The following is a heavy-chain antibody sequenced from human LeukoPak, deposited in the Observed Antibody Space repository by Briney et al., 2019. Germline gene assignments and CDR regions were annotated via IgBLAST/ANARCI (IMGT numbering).Heavy chain of an antibody. Sequence: PGGSLRLSCAASGFTFSRHWMSWVRQAPGKGLEWVANIKQDGTATYYVGSVKGRFTISRDNAKNSLYLQMNSLRAEDTAVYYCARISIAAAGDFDFWGQGTLVTVSS. V-gene: IGHV3-7*05. CDR2: IKQDGTAT. J-gene: IGHJ4*02. CDR3: ARISIAAAGDFDF. D-gene: IGHD6-13*01. CDR1: GFTFSRHW.